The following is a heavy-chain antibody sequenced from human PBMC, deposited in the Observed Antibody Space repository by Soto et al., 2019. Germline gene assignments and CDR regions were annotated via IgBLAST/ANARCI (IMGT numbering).Heavy chain of an antibody. J-gene: IGHJ4*02. Sequence: SETLSLTCTASGGSISSYYWSLLRRPPGKGLEWIGYIYYSGSTYYNPSLKSRVTISVDTSKNQFSLRLTSMTAVDTAVYYCARGSRTGTTGYYFDYWGQGMLVTVSS. V-gene: IGHV4-59*01. CDR1: GGSISSYY. CDR2: IYYSGST. CDR3: ARGSRTGTTGYYFDY. D-gene: IGHD1-1*01.